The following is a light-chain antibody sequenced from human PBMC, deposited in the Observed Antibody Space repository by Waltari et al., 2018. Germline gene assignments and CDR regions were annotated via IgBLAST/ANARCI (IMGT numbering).Light chain of an antibody. Sequence: FGLTQPRSVSVPPGQTARLTSFGANLDAKYTCRYQQKSGQPPVLVIHQDSKRPSGIPERFSGSKSGNTVTLTISGTQPIDEADYYCQAWEGSTAIFGGGTRLTVL. J-gene: IGLJ2*01. CDR3: QAWEGSTAI. CDR2: QDS. CDR1: NLDAKY. V-gene: IGLV3-1*01.